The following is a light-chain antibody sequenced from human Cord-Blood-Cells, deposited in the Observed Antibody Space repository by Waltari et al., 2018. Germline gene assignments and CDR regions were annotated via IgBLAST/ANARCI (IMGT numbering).Light chain of an antibody. CDR2: GAS. V-gene: IGKV3-15*01. CDR3: QQYNNSPPPT. CDR1: QSVSSN. J-gene: IGKJ4*01. Sequence: EIVMTQSPATLSVSPGERATLSCRASQSVSSNLAWYQQKPGQAPRLLIYGASTRATGIPARFSGSGSGTEFTLTIGSLRTEDCAVYYCQQYNNSPPPTFGGGTPVEIK.